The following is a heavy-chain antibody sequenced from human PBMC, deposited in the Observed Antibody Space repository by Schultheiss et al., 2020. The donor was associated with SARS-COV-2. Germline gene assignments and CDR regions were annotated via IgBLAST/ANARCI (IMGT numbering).Heavy chain of an antibody. CDR2: INHSGST. J-gene: IGHJ4*02. D-gene: IGHD3-10*01. V-gene: IGHV4-34*01. Sequence: GSLRLSCAVYGGSFSGYYWSWIRQPPGKGLEWIGEINHSGSTNYNPSLKSRVTISVDTSKNQFSLKLSSVTAADTAVYYCARVKYYYGSGSYYFDYWGQGTLVTVSS. CDR1: GGSFSGYY. CDR3: ARVKYYYGSGSYYFDY.